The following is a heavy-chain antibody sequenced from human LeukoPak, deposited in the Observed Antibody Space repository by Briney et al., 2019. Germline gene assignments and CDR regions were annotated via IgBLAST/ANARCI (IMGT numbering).Heavy chain of an antibody. CDR1: GGSISSGSYY. D-gene: IGHD3-22*01. V-gene: IGHV4-61*02. CDR3: AREITYYYDSSGYYYYFDY. CDR2: IYTSGST. J-gene: IGHJ4*02. Sequence: SETLSLTCTVPGGSISSGSYYWSWIRQPAGKGLEWHGRIYTSGSTNYNPSLKSRVTISVDTSKNQFSLKLSSVTAADTAVYYCAREITYYYDSSGYYYYFDYWGQGTLVTVSS.